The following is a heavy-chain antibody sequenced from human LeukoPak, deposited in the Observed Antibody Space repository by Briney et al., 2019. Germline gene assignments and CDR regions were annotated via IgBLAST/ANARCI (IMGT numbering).Heavy chain of an antibody. V-gene: IGHV3-30*02. D-gene: IGHD3-22*01. CDR2: IRYDGSNK. Sequence: GGSLRLSCAASEFTFSSYGMHWVRQAPGKGLEWVAFIRYDGSNKYYADSVKGRFTISRDNSKNTLYLQMNSLRAEDTAVYYCAKGRYYYDSSGYLYWGQGTLVTVSS. CDR3: AKGRYYYDSSGYLY. CDR1: EFTFSSYG. J-gene: IGHJ4*02.